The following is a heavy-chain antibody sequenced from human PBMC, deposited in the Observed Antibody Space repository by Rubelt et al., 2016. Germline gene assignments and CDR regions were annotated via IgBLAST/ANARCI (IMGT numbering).Heavy chain of an antibody. Sequence: EVQLLESGGGLVQPGGSLRLSCAASGFTFTNFAMTWVRQAPGKGLEWVSVIYSGGSTYYADSVRGRFTISRDNVKNTLYLQMNSRTTDDTGVYSCARADVFCSRGTCHKGIDYWGQGTLVAVSS. CDR2: IYSGGST. D-gene: IGHD2-15*01. CDR3: ARADVFCSRGTCHKGIDY. J-gene: IGHJ4*02. V-gene: IGHV3-66*01. CDR1: GFTFTNFA.